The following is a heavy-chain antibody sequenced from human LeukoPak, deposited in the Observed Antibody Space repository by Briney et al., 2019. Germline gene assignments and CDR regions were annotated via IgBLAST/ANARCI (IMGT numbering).Heavy chain of an antibody. D-gene: IGHD2-8*01. CDR1: GFTFSSYA. CDR2: ISGSCGST. V-gene: IGHV3-23*01. CDR3: ANAYCTNGVCPNDY. Sequence: PGGSLRLSCAASGFTFSSYAMSWVRQAAGKGLEWVSAISGSCGSTYYADSVKGRFTIPRDNSKKTLYLQMNSLRAEDTAVYYCANAYCTNGVCPNDYWGQGTLVTVSS. J-gene: IGHJ4*02.